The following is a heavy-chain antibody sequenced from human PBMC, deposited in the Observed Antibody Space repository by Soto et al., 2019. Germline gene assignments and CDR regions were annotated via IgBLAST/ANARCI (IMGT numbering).Heavy chain of an antibody. CDR1: GYTFTSYG. CDR2: ISAYNGNT. V-gene: IGHV1-18*04. J-gene: IGHJ6*02. D-gene: IGHD2-2*02. Sequence: ASVKVSCKASGYTFTSYGISWVRQAPGQGLEWMGWISAYNGNTNYAQKLQGRVTMTTDTSTSTAYMELRSLRSDDTAVYYCARGIVVVPAAIRWYYYYGMDVWGQGTTVTVSS. CDR3: ARGIVVVPAAIRWYYYYGMDV.